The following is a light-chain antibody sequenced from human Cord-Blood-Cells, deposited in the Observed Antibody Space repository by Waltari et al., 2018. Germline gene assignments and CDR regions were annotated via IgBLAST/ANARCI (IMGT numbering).Light chain of an antibody. V-gene: IGLV2-8*01. J-gene: IGLJ2*01. CDR3: SSYAAINNFVV. CDR1: SSDVGGYNY. Sequence: QSALTQPPSRSGSPGQSVTISCTGTSSDVGGYNYVSWYQQHPGKAPKLMFYEVTKRPSRFPDRYSGSKAGNTASLTVCGLQAEDEADYYCSSYAAINNFVVFCGGTKLTVL. CDR2: EVT.